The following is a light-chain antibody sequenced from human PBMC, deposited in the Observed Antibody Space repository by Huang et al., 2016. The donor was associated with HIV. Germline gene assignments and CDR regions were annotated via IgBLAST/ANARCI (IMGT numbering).Light chain of an antibody. CDR3: QQSYNSWT. V-gene: IGKV1-39*01. Sequence: DIQMTQSPSSLSASVGDRVTVTCRASQSIGNYLNWYQQKPGKAPKLLIYGASSLQSGDPSRFSGSGSGTVFILSITSLQPEDFATYYCQQSYNSWTFGQGTKVDIK. J-gene: IGKJ1*01. CDR2: GAS. CDR1: QSIGNY.